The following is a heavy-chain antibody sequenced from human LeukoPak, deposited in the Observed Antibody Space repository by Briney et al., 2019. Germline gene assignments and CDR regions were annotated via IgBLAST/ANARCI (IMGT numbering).Heavy chain of an antibody. CDR3: AKTVTVTTSAFDI. J-gene: IGHJ3*02. V-gene: IGHV4-59*08. CDR2: IYYSGST. Sequence: KSSETLSLTCTVSGGSISSYYWSWIRQPPGKGLEWIGYIYYSGSTNYNPSLKSRVTISVDTSKNQFSLKLSSVTAADTAVYYCAKTVTVTTSAFDIWGQGTMVTVSS. D-gene: IGHD4-17*01. CDR1: GGSISSYY.